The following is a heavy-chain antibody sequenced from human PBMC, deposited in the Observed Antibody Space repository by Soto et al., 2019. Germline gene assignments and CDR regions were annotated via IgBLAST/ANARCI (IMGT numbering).Heavy chain of an antibody. Sequence: ASVKVSCKASGYTFTSYGISWMRQAPGQGLEWMGWISVYNGNTNYAQKFQGRVTMTTDTSTSTAYMELRSLRSDDTAVYYCARGSPSLGGWFFDYWGQXTLVTVS. CDR3: ARGSPSLGGWFFDY. J-gene: IGHJ4*02. CDR1: GYTFTSYG. CDR2: ISVYNGNT. D-gene: IGHD6-19*01. V-gene: IGHV1-18*01.